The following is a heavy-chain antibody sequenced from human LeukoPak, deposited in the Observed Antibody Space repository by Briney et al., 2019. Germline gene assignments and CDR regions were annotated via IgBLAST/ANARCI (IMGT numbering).Heavy chain of an antibody. CDR2: INHSGST. V-gene: IGHV4-34*01. CDR1: GGSFSGYY. J-gene: IGHJ5*02. D-gene: IGHD2-2*01. Sequence: SETLSLTCAVYGGSFSGYYWSWIRQPPGKGLEWIGEINHSGSTNYNPSLKSRVTTSVDTSKNQFSLKLSSVTAADTAVYYCASRQNCSSTSCYALNWFDPWGQGTLVTVSS. CDR3: ASRQNCSSTSCYALNWFDP.